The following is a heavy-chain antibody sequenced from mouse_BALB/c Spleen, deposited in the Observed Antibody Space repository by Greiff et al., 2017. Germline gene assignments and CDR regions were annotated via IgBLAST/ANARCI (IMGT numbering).Heavy chain of an antibody. CDR3: AREAPYGNYGAMDY. D-gene: IGHD2-1*01. CDR1: GYTFTNYW. J-gene: IGHJ4*01. V-gene: IGHV1-63*02. Sequence: QVHVKQSGAELVRPGTSVKISCKASGYTFTNYWLGWVKQRPGHGLEWIGDIYPGGGYTNYNEKFKGKATLTADTSSSTAYMQLSSLTSEDSAVYFCAREAPYGNYGAMDYWGQGTSVTVSS. CDR2: IYPGGGYT.